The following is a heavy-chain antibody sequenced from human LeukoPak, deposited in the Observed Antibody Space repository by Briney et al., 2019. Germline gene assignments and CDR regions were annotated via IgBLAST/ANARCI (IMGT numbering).Heavy chain of an antibody. CDR2: ISGSGGST. CDR3: AKGGAVSSKSITMIRGTRRYYYYMDV. CDR1: GFTFSNYG. D-gene: IGHD3-10*01. J-gene: IGHJ6*03. V-gene: IGHV3-23*01. Sequence: AGGSLRLSCAASGFTFSNYGMSWVRQAPGKGLEWVSAISGSGGSTFYADSVKGRFTISRDNSKNTLYLQMNRLRAEDTAVYYCAKGGAVSSKSITMIRGTRRYYYYMDVWGKGTTVTISS.